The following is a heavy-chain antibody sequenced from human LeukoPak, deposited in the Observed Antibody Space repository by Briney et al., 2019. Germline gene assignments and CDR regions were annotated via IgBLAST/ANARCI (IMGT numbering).Heavy chain of an antibody. D-gene: IGHD3-22*01. Sequence: PSETLSLTCAVSGGSISSGGYSWSWIRQPPGKGLEWIGYIYYSGSTYYNPSLKSRVTISVDTSKNQFSLKLSSVTAADTAVYYCARARTYYYDNSGYYSNWFDPWGQGTLVTVSS. CDR2: IYYSGST. J-gene: IGHJ5*02. CDR3: ARARTYYYDNSGYYSNWFDP. V-gene: IGHV4-30-4*07. CDR1: GGSISSGGYS.